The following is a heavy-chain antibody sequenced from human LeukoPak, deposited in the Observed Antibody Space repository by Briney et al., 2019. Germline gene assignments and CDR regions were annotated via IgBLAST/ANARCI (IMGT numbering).Heavy chain of an antibody. CDR1: GFTFSSYG. D-gene: IGHD6-6*01. Sequence: GGSLRLSCAASGFTFSSYGMSWVRQAPGKGLEWVSAISGSGGSTYYADSVKGRFTISRDNSKNTLYLQMNSLRAEDTAVYYCAKDPLLSIDNWFDPWGQGTLVTVSS. CDR3: AKDPLLSIDNWFDP. J-gene: IGHJ5*02. CDR2: ISGSGGST. V-gene: IGHV3-23*01.